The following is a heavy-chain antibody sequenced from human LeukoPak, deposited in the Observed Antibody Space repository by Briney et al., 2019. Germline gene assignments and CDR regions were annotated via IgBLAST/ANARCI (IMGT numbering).Heavy chain of an antibody. CDR2: IYSGGST. Sequence: PGGSLRLSCAASGFTVSSNYMSWVRQAPGKGLEWVSVIYSGGSTYYADSVKGRFTISRDNAKNSLYLQMNSLRAEDTAVYYCARDRYSGYDWPPDYWGQGTLVTVSS. V-gene: IGHV3-53*01. CDR3: ARDRYSGYDWPPDY. D-gene: IGHD5-12*01. J-gene: IGHJ4*02. CDR1: GFTVSSNY.